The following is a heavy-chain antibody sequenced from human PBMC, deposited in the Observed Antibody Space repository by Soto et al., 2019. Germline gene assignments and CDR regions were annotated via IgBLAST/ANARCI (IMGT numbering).Heavy chain of an antibody. J-gene: IGHJ5*02. Sequence: PGGSLRLSCTASGFTLQNYAMAWVRQAPGKGLEWVSTLIGGHYGTAYSYSVKGRFTVSRDNSKNCLYLQMNSLGVEDTAMYFCEKGTSTGDIDWFDHWGQGSLVTVSS. CDR1: GFTLQNYA. CDR3: EKGTSTGDIDWFDH. CDR2: LIGGHYGT. V-gene: IGHV3-23*01. D-gene: IGHD3-16*01.